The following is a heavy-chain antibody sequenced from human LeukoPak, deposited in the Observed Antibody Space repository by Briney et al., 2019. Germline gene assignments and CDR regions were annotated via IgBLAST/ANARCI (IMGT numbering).Heavy chain of an antibody. CDR1: GGSFSGYY. D-gene: IGHD3-10*01. Sequence: SETLSLTCAVYGGSFSGYYWSWIRQPPGKGLEWIGEINHSGSTNYNPSLKSQVTISVDTSKNQFSLKLSSVTAADTAVYYCARAKRITMVRGVTPFDYWGQGTLVTVSS. J-gene: IGHJ4*02. CDR3: ARAKRITMVRGVTPFDY. CDR2: INHSGST. V-gene: IGHV4-34*01.